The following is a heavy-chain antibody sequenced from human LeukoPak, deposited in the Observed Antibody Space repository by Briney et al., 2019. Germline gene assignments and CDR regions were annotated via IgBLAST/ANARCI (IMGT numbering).Heavy chain of an antibody. J-gene: IGHJ4*02. V-gene: IGHV1-69*02. CDR2: IIPILGIA. D-gene: IGHD4-11*01. CDR3: ARGSNYFSLGFGY. Sequence: ASVKVSCKASGGTFSSYTISWVRRAPGQGLEWMGRIIPILGIANYAQKFQGRVTITADKSTSTAYMELSSLRSEDTAVYYCARGSNYFSLGFGYWGQGTLVTVSS. CDR1: GGTFSSYT.